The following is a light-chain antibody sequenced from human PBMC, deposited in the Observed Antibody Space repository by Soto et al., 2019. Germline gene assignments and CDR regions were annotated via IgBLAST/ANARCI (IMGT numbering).Light chain of an antibody. V-gene: IGLV2-11*01. CDR2: GVS. Sequence: QSALTQPRSVSGSPGQSVTISCTGTGSDVGGYNLFSWFQHHPGKAPKLMIYGVSERASGVPDRFSGSRSANTASLTVSGLQAEDEADYYCCSRAGGYTWVFGGGTKLTVL. CDR1: GSDVGGYNL. J-gene: IGLJ3*02. CDR3: CSRAGGYTWV.